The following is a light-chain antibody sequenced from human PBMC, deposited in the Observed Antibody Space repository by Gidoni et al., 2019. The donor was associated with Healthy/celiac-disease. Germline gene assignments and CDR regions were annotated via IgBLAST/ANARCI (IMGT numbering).Light chain of an antibody. V-gene: IGLV2-14*01. J-gene: IGLJ2*01. Sequence: QSALTQPASVSGSPGQSITISCTGTSSHVGGYNYVSCYQQHPGKAPKLMIYDVSNRPSGVSNSFSGAKSGNTASLTISELQAEDEADYYCSSYTSSSTLVFGGGTKLTVL. CDR2: DVS. CDR1: SSHVGGYNY. CDR3: SSYTSSSTLV.